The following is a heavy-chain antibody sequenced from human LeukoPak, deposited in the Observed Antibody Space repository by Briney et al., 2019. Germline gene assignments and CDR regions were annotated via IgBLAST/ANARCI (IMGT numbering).Heavy chain of an antibody. D-gene: IGHD4-17*01. CDR3: ARDPNYGDYPTHSGY. CDR2: IWYDGSNK. V-gene: IGHV3-33*01. CDR1: GFTFSSYG. Sequence: GRSLRLSCAASGFTFSSYGMHWVRQAPGKGLEWVAVIWYDGSNKYYADSVKGRFTISRDNSKNTLYLQMNSLRAEDTAVYYCARDPNYGDYPTHSGYWGQGTLVTVSS. J-gene: IGHJ4*02.